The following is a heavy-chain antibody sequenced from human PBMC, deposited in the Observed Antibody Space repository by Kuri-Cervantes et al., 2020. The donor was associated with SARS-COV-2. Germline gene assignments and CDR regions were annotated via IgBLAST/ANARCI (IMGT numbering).Heavy chain of an antibody. CDR3: ARDMRSAELAFDL. J-gene: IGHJ2*01. D-gene: IGHD3-16*01. CDR2: VNHRGST. V-gene: IGHV4-34*01. CDR1: GESFSGYY. Sequence: SEPLSLTCAFYGESFSGYYWNWMRQSPGKGLEWIGEVNHRGSTNYNPSLKSRVTISVDTSSKQFSLHLGSVTAADTAVYYCARDMRSAELAFDLWGRGTLVTVSS.